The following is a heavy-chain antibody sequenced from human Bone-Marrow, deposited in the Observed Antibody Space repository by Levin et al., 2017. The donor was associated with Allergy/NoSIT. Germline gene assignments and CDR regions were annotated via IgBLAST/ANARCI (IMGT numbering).Heavy chain of an antibody. CDR3: ARDIWKAGLVEGADWFDP. V-gene: IGHV4-39*07. Sequence: PSETLSLTCTVSGGSISSSSYYWGWIRQPPGKGLEWIGSIYYSGSTYYNPSLKSRVTISVDTSKNQFSLKLSSVTAADTAVYYCARDIWKAGLVEGADWFDPWGQGTLVTVSS. CDR1: GGSISSSSYY. D-gene: IGHD3/OR15-3a*01. CDR2: IYYSGST. J-gene: IGHJ5*02.